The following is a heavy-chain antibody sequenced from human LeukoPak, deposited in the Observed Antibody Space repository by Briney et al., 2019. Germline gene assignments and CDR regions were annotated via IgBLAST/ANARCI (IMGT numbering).Heavy chain of an antibody. CDR3: ARVRGYSYGELDY. CDR1: GGSISSGGYY. D-gene: IGHD5-18*01. CDR2: ISYSGST. V-gene: IGHV4-31*03. Sequence: SETLSLTCTVSGGSISSGGYYWSWIRQHPGKGLEWIGYISYSGSTYYNPSLNSRVTISVGTSKSQFSLKLSSVSAADTAVYYCARVRGYSYGELDYWGQGTLVTVSS. J-gene: IGHJ4*02.